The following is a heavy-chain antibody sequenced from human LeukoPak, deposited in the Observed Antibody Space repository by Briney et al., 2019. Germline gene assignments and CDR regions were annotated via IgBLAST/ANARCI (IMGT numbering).Heavy chain of an antibody. CDR2: ISAYNGNT. Sequence: ASVKVSCKASGYTFTRYGISWVRQAPGQGLEWMGWISAYNGNTNYAQKLQGRVTMTTDTSTSTAYMELRSLRSDDTAVYYCARVNVDYRSRYYYYYYGMDVWGQGTTVTVSS. D-gene: IGHD4-11*01. CDR3: ARVNVDYRSRYYYYYYGMDV. V-gene: IGHV1-18*01. J-gene: IGHJ6*02. CDR1: GYTFTRYG.